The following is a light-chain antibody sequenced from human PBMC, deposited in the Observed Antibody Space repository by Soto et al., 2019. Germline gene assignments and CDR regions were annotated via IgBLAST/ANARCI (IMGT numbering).Light chain of an antibody. CDR3: LQDYNYPRT. V-gene: IGKV1-6*01. CDR1: QGIRND. Sequence: AIQMTQSPSSLSASVGDRVTITCRARQGIRNDLGWYQQKPGKAPNLLIYAASNLESGVPSRFSGSGSGTDFTLTISSLQPEDFATYSCLQDYNYPRTFGQGTKVEIK. CDR2: AAS. J-gene: IGKJ1*01.